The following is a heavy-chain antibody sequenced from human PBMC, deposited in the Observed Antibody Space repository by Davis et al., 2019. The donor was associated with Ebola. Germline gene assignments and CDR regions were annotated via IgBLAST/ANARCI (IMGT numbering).Heavy chain of an antibody. CDR1: GFTFDDYG. D-gene: IGHD1-26*01. CDR2: TNWNGGSA. V-gene: IGHV3-20*04. CDR3: ARDPIVGANRLYYYGMDV. Sequence: PGGSLRLSCAASGFTFDDYGMSWVRQTPGKGLEWVSGTNWNGGSASYAGSVKGRFTISRDNAKNSLYLQMNSLRLEDTALYYCARDPIVGANRLYYYGMDVWGKGTTVTVSS. J-gene: IGHJ6*04.